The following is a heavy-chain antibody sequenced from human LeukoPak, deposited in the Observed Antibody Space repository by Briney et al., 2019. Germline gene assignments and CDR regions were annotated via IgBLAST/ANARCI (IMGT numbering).Heavy chain of an antibody. CDR1: GFPFSDFH. CDR3: XRVRPXXSGSYYRTS. CDR2: ITSGGGFK. Sequence: TGGSLRLSCVGAGFPFSDFHMRWIRQAPGKGLEWVSYITSGGGFKYYADSVKGRFSISRDYSRNSVFLQMNSRRVEDTAVYYXXRVRPXXSGSYYRTSWXQGTLVTVSS. V-gene: IGHV3-11*04. D-gene: IGHD3-22*01. J-gene: IGHJ4*02.